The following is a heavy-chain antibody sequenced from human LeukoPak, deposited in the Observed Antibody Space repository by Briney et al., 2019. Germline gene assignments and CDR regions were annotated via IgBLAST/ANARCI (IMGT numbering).Heavy chain of an antibody. CDR2: IRNKANSYSI. Sequence: GGSLRLSCAGSGFTFSHYYIDWVRQAPGRGLEWVARIRNKANSYSIEYAASVKGRFTISRDDSKNSVYLQMNSLKSEDTGDYYCVGVMLGSSKFFDLWGRGTLVTVSS. D-gene: IGHD1-26*01. CDR1: GFTFSHYY. V-gene: IGHV3-72*01. CDR3: VGVMLGSSKFFDL. J-gene: IGHJ2*01.